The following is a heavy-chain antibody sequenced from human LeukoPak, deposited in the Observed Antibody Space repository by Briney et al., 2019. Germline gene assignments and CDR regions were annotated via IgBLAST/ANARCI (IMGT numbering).Heavy chain of an antibody. CDR2: IYYSGSST. V-gene: IGHV4-59*01. CDR1: GGSMSGFF. CDR3: ARTSRHYYGSGSNLTPWPAGMDD. J-gene: IGHJ6*02. Sequence: SETLSLTCTVSGGSMSGFFWTWIRQPPGKELEWIGSIYYSGSSTKYNPSLKSRLTISVDTSKSQFSLKLNSATAADTAVYYCARTSRHYYGSGSNLTPWPAGMDDWGQGTTVTVSS. D-gene: IGHD3-10*01.